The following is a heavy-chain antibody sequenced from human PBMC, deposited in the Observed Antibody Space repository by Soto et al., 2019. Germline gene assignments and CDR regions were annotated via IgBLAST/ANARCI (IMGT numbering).Heavy chain of an antibody. V-gene: IGHV3-72*01. J-gene: IGHJ4*02. Sequence: PGGSLRLSCAASGFTFSDHYMDWVRQAPGKGLQWVGRTRNKADSYTTEYAASVKGRFTISRDDSKNSLYLQMNSLKTEDTAVYYCVTGVVGAADYWGQGTLVTVSS. CDR2: TRNKADSYTT. CDR3: VTGVVGAADY. CDR1: GFTFSDHY. D-gene: IGHD1-26*01.